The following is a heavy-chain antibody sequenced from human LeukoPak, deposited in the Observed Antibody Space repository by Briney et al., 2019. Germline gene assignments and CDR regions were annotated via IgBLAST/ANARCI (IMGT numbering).Heavy chain of an antibody. V-gene: IGHV3-30*02. Sequence: GGSLRLSCAASGFTFSSYGMHWVRQAPGKGLEWVAFIRYDGSNKYYADSVKGRFTISRDNSKNTLYLQMNSLRAEDTAVYYCAKVGGSGSYYNFLDYWGQGTLVTVSS. J-gene: IGHJ4*02. D-gene: IGHD3-10*01. CDR2: IRYDGSNK. CDR1: GFTFSSYG. CDR3: AKVGGSGSYYNFLDY.